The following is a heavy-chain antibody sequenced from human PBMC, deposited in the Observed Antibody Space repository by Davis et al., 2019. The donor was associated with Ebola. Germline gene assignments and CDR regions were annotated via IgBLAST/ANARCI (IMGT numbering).Heavy chain of an antibody. CDR3: TIYVGFDY. J-gene: IGHJ4*02. CDR1: GFTFSGSA. Sequence: GESLKISCAASGFTFSGSAMHWVRQASGKGLEWVGRIRSKANSYATAYAASVKGRFTISRDDSKNTAYLQMNSLKTEDTAAYYCTIYVGFDYWGKGTLVTVSS. V-gene: IGHV3-73*01. D-gene: IGHD3-10*02. CDR2: IRSKANSYAT.